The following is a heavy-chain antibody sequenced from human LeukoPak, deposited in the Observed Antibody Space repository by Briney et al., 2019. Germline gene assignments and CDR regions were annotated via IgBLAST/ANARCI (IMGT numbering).Heavy chain of an antibody. Sequence: SETLSLTCTVSGGSISTYYWSWIRKPPGKGLEWIGHIYSSGSTNYSPSLKSRVTISVDTSKNQFSLKLSSVTAADTAVYYCARFKRAGGWSYFDYWGQGTLVTVSS. CDR1: GGSISTYY. D-gene: IGHD6-19*01. CDR3: ARFKRAGGWSYFDY. V-gene: IGHV4-59*01. CDR2: IYSSGST. J-gene: IGHJ4*02.